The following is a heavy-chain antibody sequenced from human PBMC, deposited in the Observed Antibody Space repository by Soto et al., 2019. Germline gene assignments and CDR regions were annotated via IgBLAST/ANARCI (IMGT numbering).Heavy chain of an antibody. CDR3: IRAAAGLDP. CDR2: IRTKANNYGT. D-gene: IGHD6-13*01. CDR1: GFTFSGSE. V-gene: IGHV3-73*01. J-gene: IGHJ5*02. Sequence: GGSLRLSCAASGFTFSGSEMHWVRQASGKGLEWVGHIRTKANNYGTAYAASVKGRFTISRDDLKNMAYLEMNSLRTEDTAVYYCIRAAAGLDPWGQGTLVTVSS.